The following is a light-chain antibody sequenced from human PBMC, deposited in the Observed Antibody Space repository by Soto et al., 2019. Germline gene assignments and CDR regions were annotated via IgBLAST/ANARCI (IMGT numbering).Light chain of an antibody. J-gene: IGKJ4*01. V-gene: IGKV1-39*01. CDR2: AAS. Sequence: DIQMTQSPSSLSASVGDRVTITCRASQSISSYLNWYQQKPGKAPKLLIYAASSLQSGVPSRFSGSESGTDFTLTISSLQPEDFATYYCQQSYSTTFGGGTKVEIK. CDR3: QQSYSTT. CDR1: QSISSY.